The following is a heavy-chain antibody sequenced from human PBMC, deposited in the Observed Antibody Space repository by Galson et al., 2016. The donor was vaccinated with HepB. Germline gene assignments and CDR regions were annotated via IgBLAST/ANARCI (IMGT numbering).Heavy chain of an antibody. D-gene: IGHD5-12*01. Sequence: SLRLSCAASGFIFDTYGLHWVRQAPGKGLEWVARISFDGNNIDYGDSVKGRFTISRDNSKNTLYLQMNSLRTEDTAVYYCAKDRRPPPYSGYDYGYLEDWGQGTLVTVSS. CDR2: ISFDGNNI. CDR3: AKDRRPPPYSGYDYGYLED. V-gene: IGHV3-30*18. CDR1: GFIFDTYG. J-gene: IGHJ1*01.